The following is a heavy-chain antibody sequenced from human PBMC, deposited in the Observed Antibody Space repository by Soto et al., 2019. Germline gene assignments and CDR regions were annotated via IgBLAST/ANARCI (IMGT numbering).Heavy chain of an antibody. Sequence: SETLSLTSTVSGGSISSYYWSWIRQPPGKGLEWIGYIYYSGSTNYNPSLKSRVTISVDTSKNQFSLKLSSVTAADTAVYYCARGNDSSGYLTHYWGQGTLVTVSS. CDR1: GGSISSYY. V-gene: IGHV4-59*01. CDR3: ARGNDSSGYLTHY. J-gene: IGHJ4*02. D-gene: IGHD3-22*01. CDR2: IYYSGST.